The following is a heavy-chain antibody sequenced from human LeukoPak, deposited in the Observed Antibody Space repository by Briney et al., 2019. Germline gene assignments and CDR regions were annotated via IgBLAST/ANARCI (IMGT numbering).Heavy chain of an antibody. V-gene: IGHV4-30-2*01. CDR1: GGSISSGGYS. Sequence: SETLSLTCAVSGGSISSGGYSWSWIRQPPGKGLEWIGYIYRSGSTYYNPSLKSRVTISVDRSKNQFSLKLSSVTAADTAVYYCARAMLPYDILTGYYLYDAFDIWGQGTMVTVSS. D-gene: IGHD3-9*01. CDR3: ARAMLPYDILTGYYLYDAFDI. J-gene: IGHJ3*02. CDR2: IYRSGST.